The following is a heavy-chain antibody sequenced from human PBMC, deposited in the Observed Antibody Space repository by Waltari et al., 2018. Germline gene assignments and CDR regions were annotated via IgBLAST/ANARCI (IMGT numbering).Heavy chain of an antibody. D-gene: IGHD3-10*01. CDR3: AAALRGGSSASRPFQF. Sequence: EVQLLQSGAEVKKPGTPVKISCKVSGDTFTDNYIHWIQQAPGKGLQWMVLLDPEDGQAVYAQKVQRRVTLTADTSIHTAYMELTILTSEYTAFYYCAAALRGGSSASRPFQFWGQGTMITVSS. CDR2: LDPEDGQA. J-gene: IGHJ3*01. V-gene: IGHV1-69-2*01. CDR1: GDTFTDNY.